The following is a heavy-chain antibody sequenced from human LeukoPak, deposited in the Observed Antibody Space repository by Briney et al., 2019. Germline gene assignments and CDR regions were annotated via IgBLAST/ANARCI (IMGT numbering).Heavy chain of an antibody. CDR3: ARVVGLTGYSSSWYSGYYYYMDV. D-gene: IGHD6-13*01. Sequence: ASVKVSCKASGGTFSSYAISWVRQAPGQGLEWMGGIIPIFGTTNYAQKFQDRVTITADKSTSTAYMELSSLGSEDTAVYYCARVVGLTGYSSSWYSGYYYYMDVWGKGTTVTVSS. CDR1: GGTFSSYA. V-gene: IGHV1-69*06. J-gene: IGHJ6*03. CDR2: IIPIFGTT.